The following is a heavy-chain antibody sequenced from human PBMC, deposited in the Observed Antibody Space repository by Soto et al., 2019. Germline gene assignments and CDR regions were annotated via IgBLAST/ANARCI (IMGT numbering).Heavy chain of an antibody. CDR1: TDSSSTHNW. V-gene: IGHV4-4*02. Sequence: QVQLQESGPGLVKPSGTLSLTCDVSTDSSSTHNWWSWVSQSPGKGLEWIGQIYHSGSAYYNPSLESRVTMAVGKSKKQFSLNLASLTAADTAMYDCARGGWGSEPVGDPFDIWGQGTMVTVSS. CDR2: IYHSGSA. D-gene: IGHD2-21*02. CDR3: ARGGWGSEPVGDPFDI. J-gene: IGHJ3*02.